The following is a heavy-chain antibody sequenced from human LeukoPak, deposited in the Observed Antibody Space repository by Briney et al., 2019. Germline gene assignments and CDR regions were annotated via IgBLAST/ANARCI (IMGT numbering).Heavy chain of an antibody. CDR3: ARAPALILSSRLGAGAFDI. D-gene: IGHD2-21*01. J-gene: IGHJ3*02. V-gene: IGHV3-7*01. Sequence: PGGSLRLSCAASGFTFSSYWMSWVRQAPGKGLEWVANIKQDGSEKYYVDSVKGRFTISRDNAKNSLYLQMNSLRAEDTAVYYCARAPALILSSRLGAGAFDIWGQGTMVTVSS. CDR2: IKQDGSEK. CDR1: GFTFSSYW.